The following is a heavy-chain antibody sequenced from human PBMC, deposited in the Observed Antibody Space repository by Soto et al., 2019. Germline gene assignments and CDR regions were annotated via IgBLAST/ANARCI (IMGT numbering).Heavy chain of an antibody. J-gene: IGHJ3*02. Sequence: QVQLVQSGAEVKKPGSSVKVSCKASGGTFSSYTISWVRQSPGQGLEWMGRIIPILGIANHPQKFQGRGTITADKSTSTAYIELSSLRSEDTAVYYCARDCTSSTSCYGNMCRAFDIWGQVTIVTV. CDR3: ARDCTSSTSCYGNMCRAFDI. V-gene: IGHV1-69*08. CDR2: IIPILGIA. CDR1: GGTFSSYT. D-gene: IGHD2-2*01.